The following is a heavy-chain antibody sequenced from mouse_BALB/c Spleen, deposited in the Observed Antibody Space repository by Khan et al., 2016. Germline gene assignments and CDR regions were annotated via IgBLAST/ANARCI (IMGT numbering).Heavy chain of an antibody. J-gene: IGHJ2*01. CDR1: GYSFTSYW. CDR2: IHPSDSET. V-gene: IGHV1-61*01. D-gene: IGHD2-1*01. Sequence: QVRLQRSAAELVRPGTSVKLSCKASGYSFTSYWMNWVKQRPGQGLEWIGMIHPSDSETRLNQKFKDKATLTVDKSYSSAYMQLSSPTSEDSAVYYCARSHYGNPYFDYWGQGTTLTVSS. CDR3: ARSHYGNPYFDY.